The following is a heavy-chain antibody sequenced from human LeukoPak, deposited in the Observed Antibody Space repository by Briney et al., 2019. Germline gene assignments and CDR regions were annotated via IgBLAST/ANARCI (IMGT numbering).Heavy chain of an antibody. D-gene: IGHD3-3*01. Sequence: PSQTLSLTCTVSGGSISSGNYYWSWIRQPAGRGLEWIGHIYTSGSTNYNPSLKSRVTISVDTSKNQFSLKMSSVPAADTAVYSCAREGYDSLWGQGTLVSVSS. V-gene: IGHV4-61*09. CDR3: AREGYDSL. CDR2: IYTSGST. CDR1: GGSISSGNYY. J-gene: IGHJ4*02.